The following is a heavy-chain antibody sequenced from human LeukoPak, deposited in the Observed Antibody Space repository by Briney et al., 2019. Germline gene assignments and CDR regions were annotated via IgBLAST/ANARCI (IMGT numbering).Heavy chain of an antibody. CDR1: GYTFTSYG. Sequence: ASVKVSCKASGYTFTSYGISWVRQAPGQGLECMGWISAYNGNTNYAQKLQGRVTMTRDTSTSTVYMELSSLRSEDTAVYYCARGHTAVTRHFDFWGQGTLVTVSS. CDR2: ISAYNGNT. J-gene: IGHJ4*02. V-gene: IGHV1-18*01. D-gene: IGHD4-17*01. CDR3: ARGHTAVTRHFDF.